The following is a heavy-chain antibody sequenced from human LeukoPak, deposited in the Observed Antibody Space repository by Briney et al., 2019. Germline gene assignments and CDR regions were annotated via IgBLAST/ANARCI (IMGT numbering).Heavy chain of an antibody. CDR3: AAIYYGSGIDAFDI. J-gene: IGHJ3*02. CDR2: INPNSGGT. D-gene: IGHD3-10*01. Sequence: ASVKVSCRASGYTFTGYYMHWVRQAPGQGLEWMGWINPNSGGTNYAQKFQGRVTKTRDTSISTAYMELSRLRSDDTAVYYCAAIYYGSGIDAFDIWGQGTMVTVSS. CDR1: GYTFTGYY. V-gene: IGHV1-2*02.